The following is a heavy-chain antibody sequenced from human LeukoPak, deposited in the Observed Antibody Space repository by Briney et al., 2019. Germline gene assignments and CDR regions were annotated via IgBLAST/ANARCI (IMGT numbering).Heavy chain of an antibody. D-gene: IGHD3-10*01. CDR2: IYYSGTT. CDR1: DGSISSGYYY. J-gene: IGHJ5*02. CDR3: ARQPKSCAPGIFITGKACWFDP. V-gene: IGHV4-39*01. Sequence: PSETLSLTCSVSDGSISSGYYYWAWIRQPPGKGPEWIGSIYYSGTTYPNPSLKSRVTISVDTSKNQFSLKLRSVTAADTAVYYCARQPKSCAPGIFITGKACWFDPWGQGTLVTVSP.